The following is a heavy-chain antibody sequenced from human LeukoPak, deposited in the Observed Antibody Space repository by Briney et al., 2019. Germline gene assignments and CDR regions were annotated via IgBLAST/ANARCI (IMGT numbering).Heavy chain of an antibody. Sequence: GGSLRLSCAASGFRFSDYYMNWIRQVPGKGLEWLSYISGTSTDTNYADSVRGRFTISRDNAKNLLFLQMDSLRVEDTALYYCVRHARLADCWGKGTLVTVSS. CDR1: GFRFSDYY. D-gene: IGHD3/OR15-3a*01. CDR2: ISGTSTDT. J-gene: IGHJ4*02. CDR3: VRHARLADC. V-gene: IGHV3-11*03.